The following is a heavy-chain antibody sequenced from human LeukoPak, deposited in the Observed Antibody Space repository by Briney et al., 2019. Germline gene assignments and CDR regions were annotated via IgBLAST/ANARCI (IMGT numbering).Heavy chain of an antibody. CDR2: INPNSGAT. J-gene: IGHJ4*02. D-gene: IGHD5-18*01. Sequence: GASVKVSCKASGYTFTGYYMHWVRQAPGPGIEWMGWINPNSGATNYAQKFQGRVTMTRDTSISTAYMELTSLRSDDTTVYYCARDGYFGFTYSWHSDYWGQGALVTVSS. CDR1: GYTFTGYY. CDR3: ARDGYFGFTYSWHSDY. V-gene: IGHV1-2*02.